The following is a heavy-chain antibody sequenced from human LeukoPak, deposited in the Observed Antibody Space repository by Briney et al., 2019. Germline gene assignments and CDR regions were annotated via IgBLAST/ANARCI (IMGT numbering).Heavy chain of an antibody. CDR1: GGTFSSCA. V-gene: IGHV1-69*04. J-gene: IGHJ6*02. Sequence: SVKVSCKASGGTFSSCAISWVRQAPGQGLEWMGRIIPILGIANYAQKFQGRVTITADKSTSTAYMELSSLTSEDTAVYYCARTNCTNGVCYRPHYYYGMDVWGQGTTVTVSS. CDR2: IIPILGIA. CDR3: ARTNCTNGVCYRPHYYYGMDV. D-gene: IGHD2-8*01.